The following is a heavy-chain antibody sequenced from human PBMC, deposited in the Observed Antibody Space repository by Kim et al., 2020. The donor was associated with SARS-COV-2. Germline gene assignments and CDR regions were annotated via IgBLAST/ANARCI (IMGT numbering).Heavy chain of an antibody. D-gene: IGHD2-21*01. J-gene: IGHJ4*02. V-gene: IGHV3-7*03. CDR3: AIYSHTLYAY. CDR1: GFTFKAYW. CDR2: IKSDGSEK. Sequence: GGSLRLSCAASGFTFKAYWMAWVRQAPGKGPECVATIKSDGSEKYYVDSVKGRFTASRDNAHDSLFMQMNSLRAEDAADYYCAIYSHTLYAYLGQGALITVSS.